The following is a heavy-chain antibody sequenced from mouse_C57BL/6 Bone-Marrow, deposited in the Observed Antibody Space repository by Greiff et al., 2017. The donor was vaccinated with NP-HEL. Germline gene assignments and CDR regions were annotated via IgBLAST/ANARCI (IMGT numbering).Heavy chain of an antibody. CDR3: ARTPPYADYAMDY. V-gene: IGHV1-26*01. CDR1: GYTFTDYY. Sequence: EVQLQQSGPELVKPGASVKISCKASGYTFTDYYMNWVKQSHGKSLEWIGDINPNNGGTSYNQKFKGKATLTVDKSSSTAYMELRSLASEDSADYYCARTPPYADYAMDYWGQGTSVTVSS. J-gene: IGHJ4*01. D-gene: IGHD2-10*02. CDR2: INPNNGGT.